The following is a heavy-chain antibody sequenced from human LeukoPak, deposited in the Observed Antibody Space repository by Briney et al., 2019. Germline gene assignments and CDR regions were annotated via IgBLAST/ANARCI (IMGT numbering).Heavy chain of an antibody. CDR3: ARGRSLGLLDY. V-gene: IGHV4-34*01. CDR1: GGSISSYY. CDR2: INHSGST. D-gene: IGHD3-3*02. Sequence: RPSETLSLTCTVSGGSISSYYWSWIRQPPGKGLEWIGEINHSGSTNYNPSLKSRVTISVDTSKNQFSLKLSSVTAADTAVYYCARGRSLGLLDYWGQGTLVTVSS. J-gene: IGHJ4*02.